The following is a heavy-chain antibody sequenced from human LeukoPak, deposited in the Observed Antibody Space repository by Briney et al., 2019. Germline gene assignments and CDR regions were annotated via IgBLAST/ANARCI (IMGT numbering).Heavy chain of an antibody. V-gene: IGHV3-23*01. D-gene: IGHD3-10*01. CDR1: GFTFSSYA. J-gene: IGHJ4*02. Sequence: GGSLRLSCAASGFTFSSYAMSWVRQAPGKGLEWVSVISGSGDSTYYADSVKGRFTISRDSSKNTLYLQMNSLRAEDTAVYYCAKDSYYYGSGSKGFDYWGQGTLVTVSS. CDR2: ISGSGDST. CDR3: AKDSYYYGSGSKGFDY.